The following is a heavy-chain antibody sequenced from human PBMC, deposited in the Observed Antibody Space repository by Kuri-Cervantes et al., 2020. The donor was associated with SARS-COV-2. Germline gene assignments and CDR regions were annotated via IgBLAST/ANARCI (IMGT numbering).Heavy chain of an antibody. CDR3: ASDSPEYSSSSSVPFDY. CDR2: IYYSGST. J-gene: IGHJ4*02. Sequence: GSLRLSCTVSGGSISSYYWSWIRQPPGKGLEWIGYIYYSGSTNYNPSLKSRVTISVDTSKDQFSLKLSSVTAADTAVYYCASDSPEYSSSSSVPFDYWGQGTLVTVSS. CDR1: GGSISSYY. D-gene: IGHD6-6*01. V-gene: IGHV4-59*01.